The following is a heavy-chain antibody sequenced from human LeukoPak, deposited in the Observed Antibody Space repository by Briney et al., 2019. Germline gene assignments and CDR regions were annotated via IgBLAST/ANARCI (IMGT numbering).Heavy chain of an antibody. Sequence: GASVKVSCKASGYTFTSYDINWVRQATGQGLEWMGWMNPNSGNTGYAQKFQGRVTMTRNTSISTAYMELSSLRSEDTAVYYCARGRPNYCSSTSCYYYWGQGTLVTVSS. CDR3: ARGRPNYCSSTSCYYY. J-gene: IGHJ4*02. CDR2: MNPNSGNT. V-gene: IGHV1-8*01. CDR1: GYTFTSYD. D-gene: IGHD2-2*01.